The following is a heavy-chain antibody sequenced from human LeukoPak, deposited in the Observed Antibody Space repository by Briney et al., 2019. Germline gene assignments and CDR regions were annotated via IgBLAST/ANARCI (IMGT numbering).Heavy chain of an antibody. D-gene: IGHD4-17*01. J-gene: IGHJ6*03. CDR2: IYSGGST. CDR1: GFTVSSNY. V-gene: IGHV3-66*01. Sequence: QPGGSLRLSCAASGFTVSSNYMSWVRQAPGKGLEWVSVIYSGGSTYYADSVKGRFTISRDNSKNTLYLQMNSLRAEDTAVYYCARDRRSTVTTSYYYYYYMDVWGKGTTVTISS. CDR3: ARDRRSTVTTSYYYYYYMDV.